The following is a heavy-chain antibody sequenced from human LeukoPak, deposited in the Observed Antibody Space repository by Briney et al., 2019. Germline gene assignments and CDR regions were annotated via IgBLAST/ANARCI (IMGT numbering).Heavy chain of an antibody. J-gene: IGHJ4*02. CDR2: IYSGGST. CDR3: ARSGDKFTFDY. Sequence: GGSLRLSCAVSGFTVSSNYMSWVRQAPGKGLEWVSVIYSGGSTYYADSVKGRFTISRDNSKNTLYLQMNSLRAEDTAVYYCARSGDKFTFDYWGQGTLVTVSS. D-gene: IGHD3-10*01. CDR1: GFTVSSNY. V-gene: IGHV3-66*01.